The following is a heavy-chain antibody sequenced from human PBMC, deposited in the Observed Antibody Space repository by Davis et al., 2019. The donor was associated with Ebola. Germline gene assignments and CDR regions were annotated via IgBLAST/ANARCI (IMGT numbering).Heavy chain of an antibody. CDR1: GFTFSSYS. CDR2: ISSSSSYI. CDR3: AREAMVEWKNYYYYYGMGV. Sequence: GESLKISCAASGFTFSSYSMNWVRQAPGKGLEWVSSISSSSSYIYYADSVKGRFTISRDNAKNSLYLQMNSLRAEDTAVYYCAREAMVEWKNYYYYYGMGVWGQGTTVTVSS. V-gene: IGHV3-21*01. J-gene: IGHJ6*02. D-gene: IGHD5-18*01.